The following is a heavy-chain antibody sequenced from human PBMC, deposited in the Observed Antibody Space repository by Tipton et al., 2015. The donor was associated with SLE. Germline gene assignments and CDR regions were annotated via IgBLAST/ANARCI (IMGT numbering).Heavy chain of an antibody. CDR2: INHSGST. J-gene: IGHJ6*03. CDR1: GGSFSGYY. CDR3: ARGRSTSLPMDV. V-gene: IGHV4-34*01. D-gene: IGHD2-2*01. Sequence: LRLSCAVYGGSFSGYYWSWIRQPPGKGLEWIGEINHSGSTNYNPSLKSRVTISVDTSKNQFSRKLSSVTAADTAVYYCARGRSTSLPMDVWGKGTTVTVSS.